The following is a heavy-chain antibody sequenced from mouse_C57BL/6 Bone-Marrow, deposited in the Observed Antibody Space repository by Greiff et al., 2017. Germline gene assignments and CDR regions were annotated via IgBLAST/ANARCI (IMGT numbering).Heavy chain of an antibody. Sequence: QVPLKVSGPGLLQSSQTLSLTCSFSGFSLSTSGMGVSWIRQPSGKGLEWLAHIYWDDAKRYNPSLKSRLTISKDTSRNQVFLKITSVDTADTATYDCARSGITTVVGAYWGQGTLVTVSA. CDR1: GFSLSTSGMG. D-gene: IGHD1-1*01. CDR2: IYWDDAK. J-gene: IGHJ3*01. CDR3: ARSGITTVVGAY. V-gene: IGHV8-12*01.